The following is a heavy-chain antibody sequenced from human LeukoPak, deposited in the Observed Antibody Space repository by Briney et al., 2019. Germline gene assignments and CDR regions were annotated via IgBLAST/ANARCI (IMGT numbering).Heavy chain of an antibody. CDR2: IKQHGSEI. J-gene: IGHJ4*02. D-gene: IGHD3-10*01. CDR1: GFTFSTSW. Sequence: GVSLRLSCAASGFTFSTSWMNWVRRAPGKGLEWVALIKQHGSEIYHADSVKGRFTISRDDAANSLYLQMYSLRVEDTAVYYCATDRGAYWGQGTLVTVSS. CDR3: ATDRGAY. V-gene: IGHV3-7*01.